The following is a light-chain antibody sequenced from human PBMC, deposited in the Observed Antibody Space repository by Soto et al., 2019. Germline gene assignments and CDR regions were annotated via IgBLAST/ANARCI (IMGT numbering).Light chain of an antibody. CDR2: AAS. Sequence: EIVLTQSPGTLSLSPGDRATLSCRASQTISSTYLAWYQQNPGQAPRLLIYAASTRATGVPDRFSGSGSGTDFTLTISRLEPEDFAVYYCQQYGSSPITLGQGTRLEIK. J-gene: IGKJ5*01. CDR3: QQYGSSPIT. CDR1: QTISSTY. V-gene: IGKV3-20*01.